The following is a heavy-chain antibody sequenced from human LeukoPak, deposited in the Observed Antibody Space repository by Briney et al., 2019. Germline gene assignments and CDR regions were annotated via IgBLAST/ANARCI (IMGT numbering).Heavy chain of an antibody. D-gene: IGHD5-18*01. J-gene: IGHJ4*02. CDR2: VKGDGRTT. Sequence: GSLRLSCAASGLTFSDFWMHWVRQPPGKGLVWVALVKGDGRTTIYADSVKGRFTISRDNAKNTLYLQMNSLRADDSGVYYCATGHSYGYDYWGQGVLVTV. CDR1: GLTFSDFW. CDR3: ATGHSYGYDY. V-gene: IGHV3-74*01.